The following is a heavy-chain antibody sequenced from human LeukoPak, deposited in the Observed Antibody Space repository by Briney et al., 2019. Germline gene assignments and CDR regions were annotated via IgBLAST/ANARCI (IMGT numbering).Heavy chain of an antibody. D-gene: IGHD2-8*01. V-gene: IGHV3-21*01. Sequence: GGSLRLSCAASGFTFSSYSMNWVRQAPGKGLEWVSSISSSSSYIYYADSVKGRFNISRDNAKNSLYLQMNSLRAEDTAVYYCARDLGVYEMAFDIWGQGTMVTVSS. CDR1: GFTFSSYS. CDR2: ISSSSSYI. CDR3: ARDLGVYEMAFDI. J-gene: IGHJ3*02.